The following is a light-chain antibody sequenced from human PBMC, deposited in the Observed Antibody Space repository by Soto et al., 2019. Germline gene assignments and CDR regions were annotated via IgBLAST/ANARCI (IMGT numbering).Light chain of an antibody. V-gene: IGKV3-15*01. CDR2: GAS. CDR1: QSVSSN. CDR3: QHYDWSLTWT. J-gene: IGKJ1*01. Sequence: EIVMTQSPATLSVSPGERATLSCRASQSVSSNLAWYQQKPGQAPRLLIYGASTRATGIPARFSGSGSGTEFTLTISELEPEDFAVYYCQHYDWSLTWTFGQGTKVDI.